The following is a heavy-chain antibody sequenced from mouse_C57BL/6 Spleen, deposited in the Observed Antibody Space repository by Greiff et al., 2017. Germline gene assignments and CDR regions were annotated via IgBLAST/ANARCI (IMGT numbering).Heavy chain of an antibody. CDR1: GYTFTSYW. CDR2: IDPSDSYT. Sequence: QVQLQQPGAELVMPGASVKLSCKASGYTFTSYWMHWVKQRPGQGLEWIGEIDPSDSYTNYNEKFKSKATLTVDKSSSTAYMQLSSLTSEDSAVYYCAREGTGKAWFAYWGQGTLVTVSA. J-gene: IGHJ3*01. V-gene: IGHV1-69*01. D-gene: IGHD4-1*01. CDR3: AREGTGKAWFAY.